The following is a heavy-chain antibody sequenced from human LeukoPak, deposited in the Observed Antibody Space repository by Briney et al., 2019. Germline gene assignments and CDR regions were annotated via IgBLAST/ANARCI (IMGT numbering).Heavy chain of an antibody. CDR2: IYYSGST. CDR3: ARLGELSLSPTYYFDY. J-gene: IGHJ4*02. Sequence: PSETLSLTCTVSGGSISSYYWSWIRQPPGKRLERIGYIYYSGSTNYNPYLKSRVTISVDTSKNQFSLKLSSVTAADTAVYYCARLGELSLSPTYYFDYWGQGTLVTVSS. V-gene: IGHV4-59*08. CDR1: GGSISSYY. D-gene: IGHD3-16*02.